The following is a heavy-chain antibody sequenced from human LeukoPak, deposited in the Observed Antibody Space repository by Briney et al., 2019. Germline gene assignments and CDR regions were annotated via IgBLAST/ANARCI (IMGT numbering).Heavy chain of an antibody. CDR1: GFTFSSYS. CDR2: ISSSSSYI. Sequence: GGSLRLSCAASGFTFSSYSMNWVRQAPGKGLEWVSSISSSSSYIYYADSVKGRFTISRDNAKNTLYLQMNSLRAEDTAVYYCARRGSERVVDYWGQGTLVTVSS. D-gene: IGHD1-1*01. V-gene: IGHV3-21*01. CDR3: ARRGSERVVDY. J-gene: IGHJ4*02.